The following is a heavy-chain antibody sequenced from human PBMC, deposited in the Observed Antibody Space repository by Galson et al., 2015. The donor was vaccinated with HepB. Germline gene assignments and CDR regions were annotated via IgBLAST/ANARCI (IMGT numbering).Heavy chain of an antibody. Sequence: SLRLSCAASGFTFSSYAMSWVRQAPGKGLEWVSAISGSGGSTYYADSVKGRFTISRDNSKNTLYLQMNSLRAEDTAVYYCAKHQYGDNSEFGYWGQGTLVTVSS. CDR1: GFTFSSYA. CDR2: ISGSGGST. V-gene: IGHV3-23*01. D-gene: IGHD4-23*01. CDR3: AKHQYGDNSEFGY. J-gene: IGHJ4*02.